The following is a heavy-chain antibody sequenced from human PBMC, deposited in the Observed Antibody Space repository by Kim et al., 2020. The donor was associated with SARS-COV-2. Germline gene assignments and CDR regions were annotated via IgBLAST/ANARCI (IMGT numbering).Heavy chain of an antibody. CDR3: AKDSGSGQNGPFDY. CDR2: ISWNSGSI. J-gene: IGHJ4*02. V-gene: IGHV3-9*01. Sequence: GGSLRLSCAASGFTFDDYAMHWVRQAPGKGLEWVSGISWNSGSIGYADSVKGRFTISRDNAKNSLYLQMNSLRAEDTALYYCAKDSGSGQNGPFDYWGQGTLVTVSS. D-gene: IGHD2-15*01. CDR1: GFTFDDYA.